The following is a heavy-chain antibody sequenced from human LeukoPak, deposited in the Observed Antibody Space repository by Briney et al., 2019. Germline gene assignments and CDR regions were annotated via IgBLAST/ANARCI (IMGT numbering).Heavy chain of an antibody. CDR1: GGSISSYY. V-gene: IGHV4-4*07. CDR2: IFTSGST. D-gene: IGHD2-2*03. J-gene: IGHJ5*02. Sequence: DPSETLSLTCTVSGGSISSYYWSWIRQPPGKGLEWIGRIFTSGSTNYNPSLKSRVTMSVDTSKNQFSLKLSSVTAADTAVYYCARLLRVGYCSTTTCNWFDPWGQGTLVTVSS. CDR3: ARLLRVGYCSTTTCNWFDP.